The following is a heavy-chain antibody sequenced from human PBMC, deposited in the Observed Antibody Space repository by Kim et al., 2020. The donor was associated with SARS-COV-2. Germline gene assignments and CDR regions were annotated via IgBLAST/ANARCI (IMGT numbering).Heavy chain of an antibody. Sequence: DADTVKGRFTISRDNSKNTLYLQVNSLRAEDTAVYYCARDTRDYYGMDVWGQGTTVTVSS. V-gene: IGHV3-33*01. CDR3: ARDTRDYYGMDV. J-gene: IGHJ6*02.